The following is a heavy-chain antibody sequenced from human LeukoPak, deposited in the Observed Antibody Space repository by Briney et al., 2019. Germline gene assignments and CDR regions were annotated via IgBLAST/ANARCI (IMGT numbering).Heavy chain of an antibody. CDR2: ISSSSSTI. Sequence: GGSLRLSCAPPGFTFRSYPLNWVRQAPGTGLWWVSYISSSSSTIYYTYSVNGRFTISRDNARNSLYLQMNNVRDEDTAVYYCARDSGVDAHIDYWGQGTLVTVSA. D-gene: IGHD3-3*01. V-gene: IGHV3-48*02. CDR1: GFTFRSYP. J-gene: IGHJ4*02. CDR3: ARDSGVDAHIDY.